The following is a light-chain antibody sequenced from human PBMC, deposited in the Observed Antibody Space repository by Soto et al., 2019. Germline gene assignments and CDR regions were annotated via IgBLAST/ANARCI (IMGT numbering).Light chain of an antibody. J-gene: IGKJ4*01. Sequence: EIVMTQSPATLSVSPGERATLSCRASQSVSSNLAWYQQKPGQAPRLLIYGASTRATGISARFSGSGSGTEFPLTISRLQSEDFAVYYCQQYNNWPPLTFGGGTKVEIK. CDR1: QSVSSN. CDR2: GAS. CDR3: QQYNNWPPLT. V-gene: IGKV3-15*01.